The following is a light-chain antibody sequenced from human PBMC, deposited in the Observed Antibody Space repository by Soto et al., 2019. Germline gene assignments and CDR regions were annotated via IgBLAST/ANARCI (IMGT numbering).Light chain of an antibody. CDR1: QSVSSSY. J-gene: IGKJ2*01. Sequence: EIVLTQSPGTLSLSPGERPTLSCRASQSVSSSYLAWYQQKPGQAPRLLIYGASSSATGIPDRFSGSGSGTDFTLTISRLEPEDCAVYYCQQYGSSYTFGQGTKLEIK. CDR2: GAS. V-gene: IGKV3-20*01. CDR3: QQYGSSYT.